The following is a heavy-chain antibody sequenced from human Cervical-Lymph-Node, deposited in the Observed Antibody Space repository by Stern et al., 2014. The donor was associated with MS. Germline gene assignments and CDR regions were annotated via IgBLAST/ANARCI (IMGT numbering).Heavy chain of an antibody. CDR2: IKSKADGGTT. D-gene: IGHD6-19*01. V-gene: IGHV3-15*01. J-gene: IGHJ4*02. CDR3: VDGGWYADY. Sequence: EVQLLESGGGLVKPGGSLRLSCAASGFTFSNAWMSWVRQAPGKGLEWVGRIKSKADGGTTDYAAPVKGRFIILRDDSKNTLYLQMNSLKTEDTAIYYCVDGGWYADYWGQGTLVTVSS. CDR1: GFTFSNAW.